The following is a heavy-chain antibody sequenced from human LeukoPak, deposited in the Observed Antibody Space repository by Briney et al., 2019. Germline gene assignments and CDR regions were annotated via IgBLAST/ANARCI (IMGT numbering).Heavy chain of an antibody. CDR3: ATAVVNGRGYYGMDV. J-gene: IGHJ6*02. Sequence: GESLKISCKGSGYSFTSYWIGWVRQTPGKSLERMGIIYPGGSDTRYSPSFQGQVTISAYKSISSAYLQWSSLKASDAAMCDCATAVVNGRGYYGMDVWGQGTTVTVSS. CDR2: IYPGGSDT. V-gene: IGHV5-51*01. D-gene: IGHD4-23*01. CDR1: GYSFTSYW.